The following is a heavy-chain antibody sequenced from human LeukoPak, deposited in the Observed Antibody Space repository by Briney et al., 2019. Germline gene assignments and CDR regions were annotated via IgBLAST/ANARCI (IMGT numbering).Heavy chain of an antibody. CDR1: GFTFSSYS. CDR2: VSHIESHNK. CDR3: ATEGDSSGHAGAFDI. V-gene: IGHV3-30*03. Sequence: GGSLRLSCAASGFTFSSYSMNWVRQAPGEGLEWVALVSHIESHNKQYADSMKGRFTISRDNSKSTLYLQMDSLSAADTALYFCATEGDSSGHAGAFDIWGQGTMVTVSS. J-gene: IGHJ3*02. D-gene: IGHD3-22*01.